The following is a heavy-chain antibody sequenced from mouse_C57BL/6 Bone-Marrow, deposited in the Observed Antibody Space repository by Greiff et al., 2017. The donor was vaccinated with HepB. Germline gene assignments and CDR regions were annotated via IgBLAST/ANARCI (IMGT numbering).Heavy chain of an antibody. CDR3: ASGDAMDY. CDR2: ISNGGGST. V-gene: IGHV5-12*01. CDR1: GFTFSDYY. J-gene: IGHJ4*01. Sequence: EVKLVESGGGLVQPGGSLKLSCAASGFTFSDYYMYWVRQTPEKRLEWVAYISNGGGSTYYPDTVKGRFTISRDNAKNTLYLQMSRLKSEDTAMYYCASGDAMDYWGQGTSVTVSS.